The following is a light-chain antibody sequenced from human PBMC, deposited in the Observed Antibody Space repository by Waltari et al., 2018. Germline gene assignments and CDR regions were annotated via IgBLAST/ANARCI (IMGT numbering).Light chain of an antibody. CDR2: KDT. Sequence: SYDLTQPPSMSVSPGQTARITCPGDALPNQYTYWYKQKPGQAPVVVIYKDTERPSGNPERFAGSGSGTKAAFTISGVLPEDEADYYCQSRESKSPQMVFGGVTKLTV. V-gene: IGLV3-25*03. CDR3: QSRESKSPQMV. J-gene: IGLJ2*01. CDR1: ALPNQY.